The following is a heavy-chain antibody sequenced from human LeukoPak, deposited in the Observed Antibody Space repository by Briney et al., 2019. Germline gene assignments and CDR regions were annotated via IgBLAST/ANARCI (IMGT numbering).Heavy chain of an antibody. D-gene: IGHD3-10*02. CDR1: GFTFSGYG. J-gene: IGHJ6*04. CDR2: ISSSGSTI. Sequence: GGSLRLSCTASGFTFSGYGMHWVRQAPGKGLEWVSYISSSGSTIYYADSVKGRFTISRDNAKNSLYLQMNSLRAEDTAVYYCAELGITMIGGVWGKGTTVTISS. V-gene: IGHV3-48*04. CDR3: AELGITMIGGV.